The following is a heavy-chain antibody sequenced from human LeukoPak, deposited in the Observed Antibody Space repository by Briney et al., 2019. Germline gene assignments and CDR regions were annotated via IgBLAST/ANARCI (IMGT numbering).Heavy chain of an antibody. D-gene: IGHD6-19*01. V-gene: IGHV1-46*01. CDR3: ARVASPTVQWLVYYFDY. J-gene: IGHJ4*02. Sequence: GASVKVSCKASGYTFTSYYMHWVRQALGQGLEWMGIINPSGGSTSYAQKFQGRVTMTRDTSTSTVYMELSSLRSEDTAVYYCARVASPTVQWLVYYFDYWGQGTLVTVSS. CDR1: GYTFTSYY. CDR2: INPSGGST.